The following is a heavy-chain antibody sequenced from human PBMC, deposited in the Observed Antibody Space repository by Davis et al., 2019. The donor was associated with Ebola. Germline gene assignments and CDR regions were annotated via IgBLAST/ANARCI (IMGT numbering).Heavy chain of an antibody. Sequence: SVKVSCKASGYTFTSYAISWVRQAPGQGLEWMGGIIPIFGTANYAQKFQGRVTITADESTSTAYMELSSLRSEDTAVYYCARENSTMIVVVNSHAFDIWGQGTMVTVSS. CDR2: IIPIFGTA. CDR3: ARENSTMIVVVNSHAFDI. J-gene: IGHJ3*02. D-gene: IGHD3-22*01. CDR1: GYTFTSYA. V-gene: IGHV1-69*13.